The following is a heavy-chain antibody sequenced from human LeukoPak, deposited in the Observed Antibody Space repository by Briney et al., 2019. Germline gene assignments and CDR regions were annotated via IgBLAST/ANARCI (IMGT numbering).Heavy chain of an antibody. CDR3: ARRGHLSGYSYGLTLDY. CDR1: GFTFDDYS. CDR2: INWNSGSM. D-gene: IGHD5-18*01. J-gene: IGHJ4*02. V-gene: IGHV3-9*01. Sequence: PGGSLRLSCAVSGFTFDDYSMHWVRQAPGKGLEWVSGINWNSGSMGYADSVKGRFTISRDNAKNSLYLQMNSLRAEDTAVYYCARRGHLSGYSYGLTLDYWGQGTLVTVSS.